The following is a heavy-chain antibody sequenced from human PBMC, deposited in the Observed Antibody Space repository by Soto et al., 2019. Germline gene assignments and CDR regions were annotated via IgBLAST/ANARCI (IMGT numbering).Heavy chain of an antibody. J-gene: IGHJ6*02. CDR3: VRQGIGNLHGLVDV. CDR1: SGPSSSHN. D-gene: IGHD1-1*01. CDR2: VYNTGGT. V-gene: IGHV4-59*08. Sequence: QVHLQQSGPGLVKPSETLSLTCTVSSGPSSSHNWGWIRQSPGRGLEWIGYVYNTGGTSYNPSLKSRVTISADTSANHISLTLSSVTAADPAIYYCVRQGIGNLHGLVDVWGQGTTVSVSS.